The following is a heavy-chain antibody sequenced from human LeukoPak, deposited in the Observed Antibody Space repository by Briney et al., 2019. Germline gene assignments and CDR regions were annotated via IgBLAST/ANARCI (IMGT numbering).Heavy chain of an antibody. CDR3: ARDYYDSSGYHEY. Sequence: PSETLSLTCTVSGGSISSGSYYWSWIRQPAGKGLEWIGRIYTSGSTNYNPSLKSRVTISVDTSKNQFSLKLSSVTAADTAVYYCARDYYDSSGYHEYWGQGTLVTVSS. V-gene: IGHV4-61*02. CDR2: IYTSGST. J-gene: IGHJ4*02. CDR1: GGSISSGSYY. D-gene: IGHD3-22*01.